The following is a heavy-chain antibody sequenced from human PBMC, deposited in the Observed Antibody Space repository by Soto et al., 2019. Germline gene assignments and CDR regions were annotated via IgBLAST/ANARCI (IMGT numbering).Heavy chain of an antibody. CDR3: ARAYCFGSGRGRSMDV. CDR1: GDSVSSGSYY. D-gene: IGHD3-10*01. J-gene: IGHJ6*02. V-gene: IGHV4-61*01. CDR2: FSNSGST. Sequence: QVQLQESGPGLVKPSETLSLTCTVSGDSVSSGSYYWMWIRQPPGKGLEWIGYFSNSGSTNYNTSLKTLNSLVVDRSKNQLSLKLTSVIVADTAVYYCARAYCFGSGRGRSMDVWGLGTTVTVSS.